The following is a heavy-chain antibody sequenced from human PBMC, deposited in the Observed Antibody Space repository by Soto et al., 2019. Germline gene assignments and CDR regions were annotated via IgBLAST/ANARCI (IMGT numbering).Heavy chain of an antibody. J-gene: IGHJ4*02. Sequence: SETLSLTCTVSGGSISSSSYYWGWIRQPPGKGLEWIGSIYYSGSTYYNPSLKNRVTISVDTSKNQISLKPSSLTAADTAVYYCARGSGWPYYFDYWGQGTLVTVSS. CDR2: IYYSGST. D-gene: IGHD6-19*01. CDR3: ARGSGWPYYFDY. V-gene: IGHV4-39*01. CDR1: GGSISSSSYY.